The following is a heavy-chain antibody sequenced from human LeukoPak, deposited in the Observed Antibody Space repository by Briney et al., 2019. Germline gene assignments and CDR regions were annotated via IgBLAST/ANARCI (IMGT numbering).Heavy chain of an antibody. V-gene: IGHV3-23*01. Sequence: GGSLRLSCAASGFSFRSYAMSWVRQAPGKGLEWVSSILGSGGNTDYADSVKGRFTISRDNSENTLYLQMSSLRAEDTALYYCAKDYLDGRDNFYYMDVWAKGPRSPSP. CDR2: ILGSGGNT. CDR1: GFSFRSYA. CDR3: AKDYLDGRDNFYYMDV. D-gene: IGHD3-9*01. J-gene: IGHJ6*03.